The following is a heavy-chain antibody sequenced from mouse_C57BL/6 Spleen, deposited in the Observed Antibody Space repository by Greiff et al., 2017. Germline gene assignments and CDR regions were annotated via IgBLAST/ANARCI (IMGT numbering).Heavy chain of an antibody. D-gene: IGHD1-2*01. CDR3: ARGGTTADY. CDR2: INPYNGGT. V-gene: IGHV1-19*01. J-gene: IGHJ2*01. Sequence: VQLQQSGPELVKPGASVKLSCKASGYTFTSYDINWVKQRPGQGLEWIGVINPYNGGTSYNQKFKGKATLTVDKSSSTAYMELNSLTSEDSAVYYCARGGTTADYWGQGTTLTVSS. CDR1: GYTFTSYD.